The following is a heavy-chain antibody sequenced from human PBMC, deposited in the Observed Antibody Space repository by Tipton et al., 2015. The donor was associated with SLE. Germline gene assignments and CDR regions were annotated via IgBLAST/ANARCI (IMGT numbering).Heavy chain of an antibody. J-gene: IGHJ2*01. Sequence: GSLRLSCAASGFTFSNYGMHWVRQAPGKGLEWVAFIRYDGSAKDYADSVKGRFTISRDNSKNTLYLQMNSLRAEDTALYYCARGGGVVTFGGVIASVGWYFDLWGRGTLVTVSS. D-gene: IGHD3-16*02. CDR2: IRYDGSAK. V-gene: IGHV3-30*02. CDR1: GFTFSNYG. CDR3: ARGGGVVTFGGVIASVGWYFDL.